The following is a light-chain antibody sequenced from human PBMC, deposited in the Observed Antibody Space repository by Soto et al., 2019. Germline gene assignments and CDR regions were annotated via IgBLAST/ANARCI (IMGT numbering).Light chain of an antibody. CDR3: QSYDSSLSGVV. J-gene: IGLJ2*01. V-gene: IGLV1-40*01. CDR2: GNS. CDR1: SSNIGADYD. Sequence: QSVLTQPPSVSGAPGQRVTISCTGSSSNIGADYDVHWYQQLPGTAPKLLFYGNSNRPSGVPDRFSGSKSGTSASLAITGLQAEDEADYYCQSYDSSLSGVVFGGGTKLTVL.